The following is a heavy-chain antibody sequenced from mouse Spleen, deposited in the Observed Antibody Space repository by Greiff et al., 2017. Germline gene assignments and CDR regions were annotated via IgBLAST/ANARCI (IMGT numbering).Heavy chain of an antibody. Sequence: QVQLKETGPGLVAPSQSLSITCTVSGFSLTSYGVHWVRQPPGKGLEWLVVIWSDGSTNYNSALKSRLSISKDNSKSQVFLKMNSLQTDDTAMYYCARQSSGEGYAMDYWGQGTSVTVSS. CDR3: ARQSSGEGYAMDY. V-gene: IGHV2-6-1*01. D-gene: IGHD3-1*01. CDR1: GFSLTSYG. J-gene: IGHJ4*01. CDR2: IWSDGST.